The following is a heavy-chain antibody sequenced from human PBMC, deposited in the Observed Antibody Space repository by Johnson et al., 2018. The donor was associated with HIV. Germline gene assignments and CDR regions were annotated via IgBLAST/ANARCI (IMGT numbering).Heavy chain of an antibody. V-gene: IGHV3-11*04. Sequence: QVQLVESGGDLVKPGGSLRLSCAASGFIFSDYSMSWVRQAPGKGLEWVSYISSSGDTTYYTDSVKGRFTISRDNAKNSLYLQMNSLRAEDTAVDYCARLGIAAARGAFDIWGQGTMVTVSS. CDR2: ISSSGDTT. J-gene: IGHJ3*02. CDR3: ARLGIAAARGAFDI. D-gene: IGHD6-13*01. CDR1: GFIFSDYS.